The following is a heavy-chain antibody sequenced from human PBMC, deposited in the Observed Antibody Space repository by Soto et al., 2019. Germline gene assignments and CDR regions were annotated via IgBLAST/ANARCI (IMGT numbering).Heavy chain of an antibody. D-gene: IGHD6-6*01. CDR3: ARHAQGMSIAFAY. Sequence: SETLSLTCTVSGGSISSSSYYWGWIRQPPGKGLEWIGSIYYSGNTYYNPSLKSRVTISVDTSKNQFSLKLSSVTAADTAVYYCARHAQGMSIAFAYWGQGTLVTVSS. J-gene: IGHJ4*02. CDR2: IYYSGNT. CDR1: GGSISSSSYY. V-gene: IGHV4-39*01.